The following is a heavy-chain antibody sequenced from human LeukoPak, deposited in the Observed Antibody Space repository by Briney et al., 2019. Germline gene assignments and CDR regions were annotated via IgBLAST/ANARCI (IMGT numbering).Heavy chain of an antibody. CDR3: ARDWRVSSGWYSDY. D-gene: IGHD6-19*01. CDR2: INPNSGGT. CDR1: GYTFTGYY. V-gene: IGHV1-2*02. Sequence: GASVKVSCKASGYTFTGYYMHWVRQAPGQGLEWMGWINPNSGGTNYAQKFQGRVTMTRDTSISTAYMELSRLRSDDTAVYYCARDWRVSSGWYSDYWGQGTLVTVSS. J-gene: IGHJ4*02.